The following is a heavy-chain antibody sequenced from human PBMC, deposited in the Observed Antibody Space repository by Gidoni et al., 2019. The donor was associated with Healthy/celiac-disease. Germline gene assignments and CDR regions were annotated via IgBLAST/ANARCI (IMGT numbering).Heavy chain of an antibody. CDR1: GYSSRSAYY. CDR3: TRGSGYSGYPTRGGMDV. Sequence: QVQLQESVPGLVKPSETLSLTCTISGYSSRSAYYWGSIRQPPGKGLEWIGSIYHSWSTYYNTSLKSRVTIAVDTSKNQFSLKLSSVTAADTAVYFCTRGSGYSGYPTRGGMDVWGQGSTVTVSS. D-gene: IGHD5-12*01. V-gene: IGHV4-38-2*02. CDR2: IYHSWST. J-gene: IGHJ6*02.